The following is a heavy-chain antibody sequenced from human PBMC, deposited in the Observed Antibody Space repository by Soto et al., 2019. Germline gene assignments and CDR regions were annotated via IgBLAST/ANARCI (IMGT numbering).Heavy chain of an antibody. D-gene: IGHD6-19*01. CDR3: ARVNRSGWMRWFDL. V-gene: IGHV4-59*01. J-gene: IGHJ5*02. Sequence: PSETLSLTCTFSGGSISSYYWTWIRQPPGKGLEWIGFIYNSGTTHYNPSLRSRVTISVDMSKNQFSLKLTSVTAADTAMYYCARVNRSGWMRWFDLWGRGILVTVSS. CDR2: IYNSGTT. CDR1: GGSISSYY.